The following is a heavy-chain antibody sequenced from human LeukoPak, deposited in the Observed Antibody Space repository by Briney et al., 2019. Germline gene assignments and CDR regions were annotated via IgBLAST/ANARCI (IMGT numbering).Heavy chain of an antibody. CDR3: ARSSRELGGYAPWELMPPFDY. Sequence: GGSLRLSCAASGFTVSSNYMSWVRQAPGKGLEWVSVIYSGGSTYYADSVRGRFIISRDNSKNTLYLQMNSLRAEDTAVYYCARSSRELGGYAPWELMPPFDYWGQGTLVTVSS. CDR2: IYSGGST. CDR1: GFTVSSNY. J-gene: IGHJ4*02. V-gene: IGHV3-53*01. D-gene: IGHD1-7*01.